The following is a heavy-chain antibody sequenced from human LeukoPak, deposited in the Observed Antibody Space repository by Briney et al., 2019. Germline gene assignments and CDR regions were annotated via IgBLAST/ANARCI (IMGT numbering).Heavy chain of an antibody. V-gene: IGHV4-39*07. CDR1: GGSISSFY. CDR3: ARWCDAGVGATLHFDY. CDR2: IYYSGST. J-gene: IGHJ4*02. D-gene: IGHD1-26*01. Sequence: PSETLSLTCTVSGGSISSFYWGWIRQPPGKGLEWIGSIYYSGSTYYNPSLKSRVTISVDTSKNQFSLKLSSVTAADTAVYYCARWCDAGVGATLHFDYWGQGTLVTVSS.